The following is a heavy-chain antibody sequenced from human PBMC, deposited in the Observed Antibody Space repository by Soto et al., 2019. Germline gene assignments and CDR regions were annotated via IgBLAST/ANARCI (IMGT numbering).Heavy chain of an antibody. CDR3: ARSRGAYCGGDCLWDY. Sequence: QVQLQESGPGLVKPSETLSLTCTVSGGSISSYYWSWIRQPPGKGLEWIGYIYYSGSTNYNPSLKSRVTISXXTXKXXFSLKLSSVTAADTAVYYCARSRGAYCGGDCLWDYWGQGTLVTVSS. D-gene: IGHD2-21*02. CDR1: GGSISSYY. CDR2: IYYSGST. V-gene: IGHV4-59*01. J-gene: IGHJ4*02.